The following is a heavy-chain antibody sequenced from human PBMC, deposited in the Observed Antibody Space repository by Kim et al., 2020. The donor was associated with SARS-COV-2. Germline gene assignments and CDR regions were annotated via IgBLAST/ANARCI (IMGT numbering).Heavy chain of an antibody. J-gene: IGHJ4*02. CDR3: ARVNYYYDSSGYPPFDY. D-gene: IGHD3-22*01. V-gene: IGHV1-69*04. Sequence: FQGRVTITADKSTSTAYMELSSLRSEDTAVYYCARVNYYYDSSGYPPFDYWGQGTLVTVSS.